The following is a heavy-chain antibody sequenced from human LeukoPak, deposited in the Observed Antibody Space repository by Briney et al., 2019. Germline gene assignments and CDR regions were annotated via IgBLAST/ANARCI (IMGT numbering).Heavy chain of an antibody. CDR2: IYTSGST. D-gene: IGHD3-10*01. CDR1: GGSISSGSYY. CDR3: ARSYYKVWYFDL. V-gene: IGHV4-61*02. J-gene: IGHJ2*01. Sequence: PSETLSLTCTVSGGSISSGSYYWSWIRQPAGKGLEWIGRIYTSGSTNYNPSLKSRVTISVDTSKNQFSLKLSSVTAADTAVYYCARSYYKVWYFDLWGRGTLVTVSS.